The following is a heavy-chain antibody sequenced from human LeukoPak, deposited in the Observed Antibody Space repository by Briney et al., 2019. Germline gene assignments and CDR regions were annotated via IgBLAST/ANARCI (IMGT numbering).Heavy chain of an antibody. CDR3: AKGQYSGLSIYWYFDL. Sequence: GGSLRLSCAASGFTFDDYAMHWVRQAPGKGLEWVSGISWNSGSIGYADSVKGRFTISRDNAKNSLYLQMNSLRAEDMALYYCAKGQYSGLSIYWYFDLWGRGTLVTVSS. CDR1: GFTFDDYA. V-gene: IGHV3-9*03. J-gene: IGHJ2*01. CDR2: ISWNSGSI. D-gene: IGHD6-19*01.